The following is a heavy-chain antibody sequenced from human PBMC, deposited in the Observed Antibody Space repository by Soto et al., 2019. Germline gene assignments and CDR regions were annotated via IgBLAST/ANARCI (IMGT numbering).Heavy chain of an antibody. CDR3: ARRNEGYSSSHQYHYGMDV. CDR2: IDPSDSYT. Sequence: GESLKISCKGSGYSFTSYWISWVRQMSGKGLEWMGRIDPSDSYTNYSPSFQGHVTISADKSISTAYLQWSSLKASDTAMYYCARRNEGYSSSHQYHYGMDVWGQGTTVTVSS. V-gene: IGHV5-10-1*01. D-gene: IGHD6-6*01. CDR1: GYSFTSYW. J-gene: IGHJ6*02.